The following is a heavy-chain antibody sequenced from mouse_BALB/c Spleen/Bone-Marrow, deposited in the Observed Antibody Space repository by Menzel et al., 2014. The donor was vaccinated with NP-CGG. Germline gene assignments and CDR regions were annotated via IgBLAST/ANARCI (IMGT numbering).Heavy chain of an antibody. V-gene: IGHV1-63*02. CDR3: TRGGYDCTWFAY. CDR1: GYTFTNYW. J-gene: IGHJ3*01. Sequence: QVQLQQPGAELVRPGTSVKMSCKAAGYTFTNYWIGWVKQRPGHGLEWIGDIYPGDNYTNYNEKFKGKATLTADTSSSTAYMQLSRLTSEDSAIYYCTRGGYDCTWFAYWGQGTLVAVSA. D-gene: IGHD2-4*01. CDR2: IYPGDNYT.